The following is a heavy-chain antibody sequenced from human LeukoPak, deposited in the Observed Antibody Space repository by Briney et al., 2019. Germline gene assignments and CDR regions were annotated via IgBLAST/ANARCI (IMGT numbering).Heavy chain of an antibody. Sequence: PGGSLRLSCAASGFSFDSNSTNWVRQAPGRGLEWVSSISSSSSYIYYADSVKGRFTISRDNAKNSLYLQMTSLRAEDTALYSCARIMSSNWYAVDWGQGTLVTVSS. J-gene: IGHJ4*02. V-gene: IGHV3-21*01. CDR3: ARIMSSNWYAVD. CDR1: GFSFDSNS. CDR2: ISSSSSYI. D-gene: IGHD6-13*01.